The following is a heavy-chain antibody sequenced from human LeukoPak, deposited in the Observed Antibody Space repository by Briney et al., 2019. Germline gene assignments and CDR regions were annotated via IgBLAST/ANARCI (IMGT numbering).Heavy chain of an antibody. J-gene: IGHJ4*02. CDR2: ISGSGGST. D-gene: IGHD2-2*02. Sequence: PGGSLRLSCAASGFTFSSYAMSWVRQAPGKGLEWVSAISGSGGSTYYADSVKGRFTISRDNSKNTLYLQMNSLKTEDTAVYYCTTDIIVVVPAAISFAGYWGQGTLVTVSS. CDR3: TTDIIVVVPAAISFAGY. CDR1: GFTFSSYA. V-gene: IGHV3-23*01.